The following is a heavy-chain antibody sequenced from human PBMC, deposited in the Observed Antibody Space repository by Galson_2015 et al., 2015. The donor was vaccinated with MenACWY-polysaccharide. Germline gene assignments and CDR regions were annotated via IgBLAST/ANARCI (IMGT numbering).Heavy chain of an antibody. J-gene: IGHJ4*02. CDR3: AKPGGFIVALEPDS. Sequence: SLRLSCAVSGFTFDKYAMHWVRQAPGKGLEWVSSISWNSGIMDYADSVKGRFIISRDNAKNSLYLQMNSLRPEDTALYYCAKPGGFIVALEPDSWGQGTLVTVSS. CDR2: ISWNSGIM. CDR1: GFTFDKYA. D-gene: IGHD2-15*01. V-gene: IGHV3-9*01.